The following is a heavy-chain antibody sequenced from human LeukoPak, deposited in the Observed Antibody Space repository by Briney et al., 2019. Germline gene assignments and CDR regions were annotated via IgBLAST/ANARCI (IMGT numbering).Heavy chain of an antibody. CDR1: GFTFSNAW. Sequence: GGSLRLSCAASGFTFSNAWMSWVRQAPGKGLEWVGRIKSKTDGGTTDYAAPVKGRFTISRDDSKNTLYLQMNSLKTEDTAVYYCTTDGIPRGSSWYVGFRFDYWGQGTLVTVSS. D-gene: IGHD6-13*01. CDR2: IKSKTDGGTT. V-gene: IGHV3-15*01. J-gene: IGHJ4*02. CDR3: TTDGIPRGSSWYVGFRFDY.